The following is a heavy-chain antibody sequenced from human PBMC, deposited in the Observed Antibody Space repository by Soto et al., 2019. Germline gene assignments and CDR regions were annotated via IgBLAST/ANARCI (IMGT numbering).Heavy chain of an antibody. CDR2: INSDGSST. V-gene: IGHV3-74*01. CDR1: GFTFSNYW. CDR3: VRGSTRDY. Sequence: EVQLVESGGGLVQPGGSLRLSCAASGFTFSNYWMHWVRQAPEKGLVWVSRINSDGSSTTYADSVKGRFTSSRDNAKNTLYLQMNSLRDEDTALYYCVRGSTRDYWGQGTLVTVSS. J-gene: IGHJ4*02.